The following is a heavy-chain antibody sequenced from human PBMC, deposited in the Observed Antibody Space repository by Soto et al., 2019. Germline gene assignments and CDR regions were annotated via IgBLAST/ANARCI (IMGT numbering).Heavy chain of an antibody. CDR1: GFTFSAYD. J-gene: IGHJ5*02. CDR3: ARQASYWHGGGGWIDP. D-gene: IGHD2-8*02. Sequence: EVQLVESGGGLVQPGGSLRLSCAASGFTFSAYDMHWVRQATGKGLEWVSAIGTQHDTYYPDSVKGRFTISRENAKNSFYLQMNSLRAGDTAVYYCARQASYWHGGGGWIDPWGQGTLVTVSS. CDR2: IGTQHDT. V-gene: IGHV3-13*01.